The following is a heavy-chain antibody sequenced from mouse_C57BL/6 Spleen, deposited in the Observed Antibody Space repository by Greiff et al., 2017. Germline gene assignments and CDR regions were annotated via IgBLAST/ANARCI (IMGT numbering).Heavy chain of an antibody. CDR2: IYPSDSET. J-gene: IGHJ4*01. CDR3: ARYDYGYAMDY. V-gene: IGHV1-61*01. D-gene: IGHD2-4*01. CDR1: GYTFTSYW. Sequence: VQLQQPGAELVRPGSSVKLSCKASGYTFTSYWMDWVKQRPGQGLEWIGNIYPSDSETHYNQKFKDKATLTVDKSSSTAYMQLSSLTSEDSAVYYCARYDYGYAMDYWCQGTSVTVSS.